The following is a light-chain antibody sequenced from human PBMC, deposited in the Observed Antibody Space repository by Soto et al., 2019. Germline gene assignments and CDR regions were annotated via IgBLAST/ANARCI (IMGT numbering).Light chain of an antibody. CDR1: RSISDW. CDR3: LQYSSHSWT. Sequence: DIQMTQSPSSLSPSVGDRVTITCRASRSISDWLAWYQQKPGKAPELLIIDASNLKSGVSSRSSGSGSGTEFTLTISRLQPDDVATYYCLQYSSHSWTFGQGTKVDIK. CDR2: DAS. V-gene: IGKV1-5*01. J-gene: IGKJ1*01.